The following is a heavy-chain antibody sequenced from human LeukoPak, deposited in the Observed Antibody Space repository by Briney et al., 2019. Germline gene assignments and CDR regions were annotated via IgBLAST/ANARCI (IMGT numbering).Heavy chain of an antibody. CDR3: ARGSRLGVVERDAFDI. Sequence: ASVKVSCKASGYIFTTHYMHWVRQAPGQGLEWMGVIQPSGGRTWYAQKFQGRVTMTRDMSTNTDYMELSSLRSDDTAVYFCARGSRLGVVERDAFDIWGQGTMVTVSS. CDR1: GYIFTTHY. CDR2: IQPSGGRT. D-gene: IGHD3-3*01. V-gene: IGHV1-46*01. J-gene: IGHJ3*02.